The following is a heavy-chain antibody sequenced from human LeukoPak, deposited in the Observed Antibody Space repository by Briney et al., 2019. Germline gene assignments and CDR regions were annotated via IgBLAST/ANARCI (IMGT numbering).Heavy chain of an antibody. J-gene: IGHJ4*02. D-gene: IGHD4-17*01. V-gene: IGHV3-74*01. CDR2: INGNGSST. CDR1: GFTFSSYW. Sequence: GGSLRLSCAASGFTFSSYWMHWVRQAPGKGLVWVSRINGNGSSTDYADSVKGRFTISRDNAKNSLYLQMNSLRAEDTAVYYCARDPGTTVTTNWGQGTLVTVSS. CDR3: ARDPGTTVTTN.